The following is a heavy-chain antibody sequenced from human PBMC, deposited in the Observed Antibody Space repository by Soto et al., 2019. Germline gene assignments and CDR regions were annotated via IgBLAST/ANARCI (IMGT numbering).Heavy chain of an antibody. CDR3: ARFGLKEFHDFWSGYYYFDY. V-gene: IGHV4-59*01. D-gene: IGHD3-3*01. Sequence: SETLSLTCTVSGGSISSYYWSWIRQPPGKGLEWIGYIYYSGSTNYNPSLKSRVTISVDTSKNQFSLKLSSVTAADTAVYYCARFGLKEFHDFWSGYYYFDYWGQGTLVTVSS. CDR1: GGSISSYY. J-gene: IGHJ4*02. CDR2: IYYSGST.